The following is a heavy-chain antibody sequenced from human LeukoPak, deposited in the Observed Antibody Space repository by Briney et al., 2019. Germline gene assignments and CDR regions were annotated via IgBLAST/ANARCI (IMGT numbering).Heavy chain of an antibody. CDR2: IKQDGSEK. Sequence: PGGSLRLSCAASGFTFSSYWMSWVRQAPGKGLEWVANIKQDGSEKYYVDSVKGRFTISRDNAKNSLYLQMNSLRAEDTAVYYCARDSNIVVVPAAITAFDIWGQGTMVTVSS. V-gene: IGHV3-7*01. CDR3: ARDSNIVVVPAAITAFDI. J-gene: IGHJ3*02. CDR1: GFTFSSYW. D-gene: IGHD2-2*01.